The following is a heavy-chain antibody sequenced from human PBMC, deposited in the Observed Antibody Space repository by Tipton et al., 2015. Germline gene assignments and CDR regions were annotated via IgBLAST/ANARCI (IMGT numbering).Heavy chain of an antibody. D-gene: IGHD3-10*01. J-gene: IGHJ3*02. CDR3: ARVSRYYASGTYVLRGTFDI. CDR2: IYYSGSA. V-gene: IGHV4-39*02. CDR1: GGSISRYY. Sequence: TLSLTCTVSGGSISRYYWGWIRQPPGKGLEWIGSIYYSGSASYNPSLESRVTISVDTSKNHFSLRLSSLTAADTAVYYCARVSRYYASGTYVLRGTFDIWGQGTMVTVSS.